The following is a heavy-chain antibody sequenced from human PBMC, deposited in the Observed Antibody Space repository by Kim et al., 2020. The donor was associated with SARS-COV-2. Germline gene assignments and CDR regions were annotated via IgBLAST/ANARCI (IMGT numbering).Heavy chain of an antibody. Sequence: ASVKVSCKASGYTFTSYGISWVRQAPGQGLEWMGWISAYNGNTNYAQKLQGRVTMTTDTSTSTAYMELRSLRSDDTAVYYCAREEIYCGGDCYSDYWGQGTLVTVSS. CDR1: GYTFTSYG. D-gene: IGHD2-21*02. V-gene: IGHV1-18*01. J-gene: IGHJ4*02. CDR3: AREEIYCGGDCYSDY. CDR2: ISAYNGNT.